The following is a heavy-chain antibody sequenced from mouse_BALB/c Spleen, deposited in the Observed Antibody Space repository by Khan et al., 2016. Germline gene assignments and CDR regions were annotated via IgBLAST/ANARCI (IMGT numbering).Heavy chain of an antibody. Sequence: QIQLVQSGPELKKPGETVKISCKASGYSFTNYGLNWVKQAPGKGFKWMGWINTNTGEPTYAEEFKGRFAFYLETSASPAYVQITNLKNEDTASYFCAIYGSSAYYDYWGQGTTLTVSS. CDR2: INTNTGEP. D-gene: IGHD1-1*01. CDR3: AIYGSSAYYDY. J-gene: IGHJ2*01. V-gene: IGHV9-3*02. CDR1: GYSFTNYG.